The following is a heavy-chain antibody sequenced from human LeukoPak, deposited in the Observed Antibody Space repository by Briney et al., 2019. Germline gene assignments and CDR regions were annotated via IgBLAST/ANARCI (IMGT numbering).Heavy chain of an antibody. CDR2: ISGSGGST. CDR3: AKDWFGENYYYYGMDV. CDR1: GFTFSSYA. Sequence: PGGSLRLSCAASGFTFSSYAMSWVRQVPGKGLERVSAISGSGGSTYYADSVKGRSTISRDNSKNTLYLQMNSLRAEDTAVYYCAKDWFGENYYYYGMDVWGQGTTVTVSS. J-gene: IGHJ6*02. D-gene: IGHD3-10*01. V-gene: IGHV3-23*01.